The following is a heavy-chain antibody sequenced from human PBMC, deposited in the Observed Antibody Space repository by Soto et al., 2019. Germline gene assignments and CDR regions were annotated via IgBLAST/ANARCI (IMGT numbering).Heavy chain of an antibody. J-gene: IGHJ4*02. CDR3: ARSDGRY. V-gene: IGHV4-59*01. Sequence: SETLSLTCTLSGGSISSYYWSWIRQPPGKGLEWIGYIYYSGSTNYNPSLKSRVTISVDTSKNQFSLKLSSVTAADTAAYYCARSDGRYWGQGTLVTVPQ. CDR1: GGSISSYY. CDR2: IYYSGST.